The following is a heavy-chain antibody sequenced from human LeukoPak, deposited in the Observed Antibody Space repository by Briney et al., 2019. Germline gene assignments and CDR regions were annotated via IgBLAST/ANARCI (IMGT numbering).Heavy chain of an antibody. CDR3: AADPANYYYYGMDV. J-gene: IGHJ6*02. Sequence: SVKVSCKASGFTFTSSAMQWVRQARGQRLEWIGWIVVGSGNTNYAQKFQERVTITRDMSTSRAYMELSSLRSEDTAVYYRAADPANYYYYGMDVWGQGTTVTVSS. CDR1: GFTFTSSA. V-gene: IGHV1-58*02. CDR2: IVVGSGNT.